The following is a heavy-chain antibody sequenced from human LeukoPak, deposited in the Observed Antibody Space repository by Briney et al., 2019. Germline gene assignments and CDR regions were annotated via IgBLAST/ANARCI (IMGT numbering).Heavy chain of an antibody. CDR3: ARETLDYVWGSYRSGAFDI. CDR1: GFTFSSYW. CDR2: INSDGSST. D-gene: IGHD3-16*02. V-gene: IGHV3-74*01. J-gene: IGHJ3*02. Sequence: GGSLRLSCAASGFTFSSYWMHWVRQAPGKGLVWVSRINSDGSSTSYADSVKGRFTISRDNAKNTLYLQMNSLRAEDTAVYYCARETLDYVWGSYRSGAFDIWGQGTMVTVSS.